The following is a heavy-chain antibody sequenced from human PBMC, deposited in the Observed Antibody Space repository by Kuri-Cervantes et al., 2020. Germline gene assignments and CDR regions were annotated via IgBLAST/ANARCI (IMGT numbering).Heavy chain of an antibody. CDR3: AKDSSWFGEDDAFDI. D-gene: IGHD3-10*01. Sequence: LSLTCAASGFTFSSYAMHWVRQAPGKGLEWVSAISGSGGSTYYADSVKGRFTISRDNSKNTLYLQMNSLRAEDTAVYYCAKDSSWFGEDDAFDIWGQGTMVTVSS. CDR2: ISGSGGST. V-gene: IGHV3-23*01. CDR1: GFTFSSYA. J-gene: IGHJ3*02.